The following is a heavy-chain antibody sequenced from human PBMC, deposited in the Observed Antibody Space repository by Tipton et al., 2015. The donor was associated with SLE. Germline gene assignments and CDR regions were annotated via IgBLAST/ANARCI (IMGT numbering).Heavy chain of an antibody. J-gene: IGHJ6*03. V-gene: IGHV1-69*05. CDR3: ARNKRYFEWVSGGSNYYYMDV. CDR2: IIPSIGTP. Sequence: QLVQSGAEVKQPGSSVKVFCKASGDSLTIYAISWVRQAPGQGLEWMGGIIPSIGTPDYAQKFQGRVTITTDESTSIVYMELTRLTSDDTAVYYCARNKRYFEWVSGGSNYYYMDVWGKGTTVTVSS. CDR1: GDSLTIYA. D-gene: IGHD3-9*01.